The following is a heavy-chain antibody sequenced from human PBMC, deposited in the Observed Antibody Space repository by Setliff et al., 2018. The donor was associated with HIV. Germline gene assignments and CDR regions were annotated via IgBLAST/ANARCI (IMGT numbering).Heavy chain of an antibody. D-gene: IGHD6-6*01. CDR2: IYTSGST. Sequence: SETLSLTCTVSGGSISSGSYYWSWIRQPAGKGLEWIGRIYTSGSTKYNPSLKSRVTISVDTSKNQFSLKLSSVTAADSAVYYCARGWGTSSDYWGQGTLVTVSS. V-gene: IGHV4-61*02. CDR1: GGSISSGSYY. J-gene: IGHJ4*02. CDR3: ARGWGTSSDY.